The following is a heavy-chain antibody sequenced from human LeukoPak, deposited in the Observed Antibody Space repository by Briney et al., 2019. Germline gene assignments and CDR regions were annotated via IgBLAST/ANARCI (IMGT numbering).Heavy chain of an antibody. V-gene: IGHV3-15*01. D-gene: IGHD7-27*01. J-gene: IGHJ3*02. CDR1: GFTFSNAW. Sequence: GGSLRLSCAASGFTFSNAWMTWVGQAPGKGLEWVGRIKSKTDGGTTDYASSVKGRFTISRDDSKNTVSLQMNSLKTEDTAVYYCSALWGFAFDIWGQGTMVTVS. CDR3: SALWGFAFDI. CDR2: IKSKTDGGTT.